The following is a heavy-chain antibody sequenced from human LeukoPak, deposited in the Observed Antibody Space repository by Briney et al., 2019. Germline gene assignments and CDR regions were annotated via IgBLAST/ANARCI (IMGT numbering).Heavy chain of an antibody. V-gene: IGHV6-1*01. Sequence: SQTLSLTCAISGXSVSSNSATWNWIRQSPSRGLEWLGRTYYRSKWYSAYAVSVKSRITINPDTSKNQFSLQLNSVTPEDTAVYYCARVGGYSGYDFDYWGQGTLVTVSS. D-gene: IGHD5-12*01. CDR2: TYYRSKWYS. J-gene: IGHJ4*02. CDR1: GXSVSSNSAT. CDR3: ARVGGYSGYDFDY.